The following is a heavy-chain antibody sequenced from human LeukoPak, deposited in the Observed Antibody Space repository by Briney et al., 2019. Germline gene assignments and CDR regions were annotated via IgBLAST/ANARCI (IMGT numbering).Heavy chain of an antibody. J-gene: IGHJ4*02. CDR2: ISLNDGST. CDR3: AKAMTSSTYYFDS. D-gene: IGHD3-9*01. CDR1: GFXFRSYA. V-gene: IGHV3-23*01. Sequence: GGSLRLSCTASGFXFRSYAMNWVRQAPGKGREWVSVISLNDGSTYYADSVRGRFTISRDNSKNTLFLQMNGLRAEDTAICYCAKAMTSSTYYFDSWGQGTLVTVSS.